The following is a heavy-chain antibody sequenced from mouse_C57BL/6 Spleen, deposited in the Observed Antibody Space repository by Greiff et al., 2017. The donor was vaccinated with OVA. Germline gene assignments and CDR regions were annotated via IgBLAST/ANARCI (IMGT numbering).Heavy chain of an antibody. Sequence: QVQLQQPGAELVRPGSSVKLSCKASGYTFTSYWMDWVKQRPGQGLEWIGNIYPSDSETHYNQKFKDKATLTVDKSSSTAYMQLSSLTSEASAVYYCARKGQGFDYWGQGTTLTVSS. D-gene: IGHD3-3*01. CDR2: IYPSDSET. V-gene: IGHV1-61*01. J-gene: IGHJ2*01. CDR3: ARKGQGFDY. CDR1: GYTFTSYW.